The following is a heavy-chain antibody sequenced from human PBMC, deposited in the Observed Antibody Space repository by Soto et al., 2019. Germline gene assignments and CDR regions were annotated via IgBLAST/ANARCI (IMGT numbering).Heavy chain of an antibody. Sequence: GGSLRLSCAASGFTFSSYSMNWVRQAPGKGLEWVSYISSSSSTIYYADSVKGRFTISRDNAKNSLYLQMNSLRAEDTAVYYYANDLLYYDSSGYYPGDYCGQGTRVTVSS. CDR2: ISSSSSTI. V-gene: IGHV3-48*01. CDR3: ANDLLYYDSSGYYPGDY. D-gene: IGHD3-22*01. CDR1: GFTFSSYS. J-gene: IGHJ4*02.